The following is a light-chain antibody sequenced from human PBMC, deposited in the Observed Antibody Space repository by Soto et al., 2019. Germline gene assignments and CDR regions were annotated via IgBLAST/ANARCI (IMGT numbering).Light chain of an antibody. J-gene: IGKJ3*01. V-gene: IGKV4-1*01. CDR1: QSVLYSSNNKNY. CDR2: WAS. Sequence: DIVMTQSPDSLAVSLGERATINCKSSQSVLYSSNNKNYLAWYQQKPGQPPKLLIYWASIRESGVPDRFSGSGSGTDFTLTISSLQAEDVAVYYCQQYYTTPLTFGPGTNVDIK. CDR3: QQYYTTPLT.